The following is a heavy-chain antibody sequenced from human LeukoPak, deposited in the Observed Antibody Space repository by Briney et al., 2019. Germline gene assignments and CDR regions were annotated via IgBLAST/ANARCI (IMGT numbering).Heavy chain of an antibody. J-gene: IGHJ6*02. CDR2: INQSGST. CDR1: GGSFSGYY. V-gene: IGHV4-34*01. D-gene: IGHD1-7*01. Sequence: LETLSLTCAVYGGSFSGYYWSWLRQPPGKELEGIGEINQSGSTNYNPSLKSRVTISVDTSKNQFSLKLSSVTAADTAVYYCARQGGTIYYYYYYGMDVWGQGTTVTVSS. CDR3: ARQGGTIYYYYYYGMDV.